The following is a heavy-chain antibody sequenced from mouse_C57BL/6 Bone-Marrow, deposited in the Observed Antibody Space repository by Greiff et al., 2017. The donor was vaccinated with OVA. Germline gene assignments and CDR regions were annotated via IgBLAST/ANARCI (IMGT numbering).Heavy chain of an antibody. V-gene: IGHV1-7*01. J-gene: IGHJ3*01. CDR1: GYTFTSYW. CDR3: VRFAY. CDR2: INPSSGYT. Sequence: QVQLQQSGAELAKPGASVKLSCKASGYTFTSYWMHWVKQRPGQGLEWIGYINPSSGYTKYNQKFKEKATLTAAKSSSTAYMQLSSLTYEDSAVYYCVRFAYWGKGTLVTVSA.